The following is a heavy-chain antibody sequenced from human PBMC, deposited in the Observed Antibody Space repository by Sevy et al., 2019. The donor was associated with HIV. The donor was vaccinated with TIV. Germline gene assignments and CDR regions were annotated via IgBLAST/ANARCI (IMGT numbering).Heavy chain of an antibody. CDR3: AHTELWFGARSYTFFDY. Sequence: SGPTLVNPTQTLTLTCTFSGFSLSTSGVGVGWIRQPPGKALEWLALIYWDDDKRYSPSLKSRLTLTKDTSKNQVVLKMPNMDPVDTATYYCAHTELWFGARSYTFFDYWGQGTLVTVSS. CDR1: GFSLSTSGVG. D-gene: IGHD3-10*01. V-gene: IGHV2-5*02. J-gene: IGHJ4*02. CDR2: IYWDDDK.